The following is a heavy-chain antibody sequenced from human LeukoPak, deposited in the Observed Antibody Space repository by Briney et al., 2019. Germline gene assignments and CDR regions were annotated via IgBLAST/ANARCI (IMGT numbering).Heavy chain of an antibody. CDR3: ARDKDVYFDY. V-gene: IGHV3-21*01. CDR1: GFTFSTYR. CDR2: ISSSSSYI. Sequence: GGSLRLSCVGTGFTFSTYRMNWVRQAPGKGLEWVSSISSSSSYIYYAESVKGRITISRDNAKNSLYLQMNSLRVEDTAVYYCARDKDVYFDYWGQGTLVTVSS. J-gene: IGHJ4*02.